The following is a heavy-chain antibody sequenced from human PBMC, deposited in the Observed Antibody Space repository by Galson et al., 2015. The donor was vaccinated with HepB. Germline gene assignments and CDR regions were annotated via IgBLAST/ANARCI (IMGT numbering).Heavy chain of an antibody. CDR2: IYYSGST. CDR1: GGSISSYY. J-gene: IGHJ4*02. D-gene: IGHD6-19*01. CDR3: ARGEGRAPLVLYSSGWYWVDY. Sequence: SETLSLTCTVSGGSISSYYWSWIRQPPGKGLEWIGYIYYSGSTNYNPSLKSRVTISVDTSKNQFSLKLSSVTAADTAVYYCARGEGRAPLVLYSSGWYWVDYWGQGTLVTVSS. V-gene: IGHV4-59*01.